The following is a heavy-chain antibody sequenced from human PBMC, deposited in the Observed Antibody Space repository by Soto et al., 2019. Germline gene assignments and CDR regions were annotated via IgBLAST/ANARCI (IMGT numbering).Heavy chain of an antibody. V-gene: IGHV3-66*01. CDR1: GFSVTNNY. J-gene: IGHJ4*02. CDR3: ARGRGSTGYLGREHYFDY. CDR2: IDIGGNT. Sequence: EVQVVESGGGLVQPGGSLRLSCAASGFSVTNNYMNWVRQAPGKGLEWVSIIDIGGNTYYADSVKDRFTISRDNSRNTLYLHMDCLRAEDTAVYYCARGRGSTGYLGREHYFDYWGQGTLVTVS. D-gene: IGHD2-2*01.